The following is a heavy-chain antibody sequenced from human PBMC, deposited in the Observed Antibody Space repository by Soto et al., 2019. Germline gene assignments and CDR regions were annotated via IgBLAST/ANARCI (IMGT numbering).Heavy chain of an antibody. V-gene: IGHV4-59*01. CDR2: IYYSGST. CDR1: GGPISSYY. Sequence: LSLTCTVSGGPISSYYWSWIRQPPGKGLEWIGYIYYSGSTNYNPSLKSRVTISVDTSKSQFSLKLSSVTAADTAVYYCTYRPSSSWYENWFDPWGEGTLVTVSS. CDR3: TYRPSSSWYENWFDP. D-gene: IGHD6-13*01. J-gene: IGHJ5*02.